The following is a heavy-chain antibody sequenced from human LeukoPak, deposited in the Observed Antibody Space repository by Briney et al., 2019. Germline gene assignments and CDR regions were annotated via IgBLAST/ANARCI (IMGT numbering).Heavy chain of an antibody. Sequence: GGSLRLSCAASGFTVSSNHMSWVRQAPGKGLEWVSVIYSGGSTYYADSVKGRFTISRDNSKNTLYLQMNSLRAEDTAVYYCARVSAPYYDSSGYADYWGQGTLVTVSS. CDR2: IYSGGST. CDR1: GFTVSSNH. D-gene: IGHD3-22*01. CDR3: ARVSAPYYDSSGYADY. V-gene: IGHV3-53*01. J-gene: IGHJ4*02.